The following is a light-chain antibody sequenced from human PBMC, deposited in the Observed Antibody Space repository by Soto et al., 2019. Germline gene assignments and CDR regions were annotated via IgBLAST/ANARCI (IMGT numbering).Light chain of an antibody. Sequence: EIVLTQSPGTLSFSPGERATLSCRASQSVINNYLAWYQQKAGQAPRLLIYDASTRATGIPDRFSGSGSGTDFTLTISRLEAEDFAVYYCQQYVTSSWTFGQGTKVDIK. J-gene: IGKJ1*01. CDR1: QSVINNY. CDR3: QQYVTSSWT. V-gene: IGKV3-20*01. CDR2: DAS.